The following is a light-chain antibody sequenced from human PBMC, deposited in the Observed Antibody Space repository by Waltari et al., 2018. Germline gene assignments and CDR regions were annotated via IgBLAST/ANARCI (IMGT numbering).Light chain of an antibody. CDR1: SSDGGGYNY. Sequence: QSALTQPASVSGSPGQSITISCTGTSSDGGGYNYVSWYQQHPGKAPKVMIYEVTNRPSGVSHRVSGSKSDNTASLTISGLQAEDEADYYCTSFTSSNTWVFGGGTKLTVL. CDR2: EVT. J-gene: IGLJ3*02. V-gene: IGLV2-14*01. CDR3: TSFTSSNTWV.